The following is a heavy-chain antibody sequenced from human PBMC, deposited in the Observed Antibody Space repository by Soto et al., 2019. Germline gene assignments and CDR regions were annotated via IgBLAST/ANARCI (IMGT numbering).Heavy chain of an antibody. D-gene: IGHD6-6*01. CDR1: GGSISSYY. CDR3: ARAEGIAARLNYYYGMDV. Sequence: QVQLQESGPGLVKPSETLSLTCTVSGGSISSYYWSWIRQPPGKGLEWIGYIYYSGSTNYNPSLKRRVTISVDTSKNHFSLKLSSVTAADTAVYYCARAEGIAARLNYYYGMDVWGQGTTVTVSS. V-gene: IGHV4-59*01. CDR2: IYYSGST. J-gene: IGHJ6*02.